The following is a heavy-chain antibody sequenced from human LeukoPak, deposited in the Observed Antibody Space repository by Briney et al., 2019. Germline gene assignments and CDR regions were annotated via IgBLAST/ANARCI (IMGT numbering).Heavy chain of an antibody. CDR3: ARETSQKGAHYMDV. J-gene: IGHJ6*03. Sequence: SETLSLTCTVSGGSISSYYWSWIRQPPGKGLEWIGYIYYSGSTNCNPSLKSRVTISVDTSKNQFSLKLSSVTAADTAVYYCARETSQKGAHYMDVWGKGTTVTISS. CDR2: IYYSGST. CDR1: GGSISSYY. V-gene: IGHV4-59*01. D-gene: IGHD3-16*01.